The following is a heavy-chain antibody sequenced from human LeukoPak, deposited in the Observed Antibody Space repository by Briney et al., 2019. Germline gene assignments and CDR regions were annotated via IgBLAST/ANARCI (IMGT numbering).Heavy chain of an antibody. J-gene: IGHJ5*02. Sequence: GGSLRLSCAASGFTVSSNYMSWVRQAPGKGLEWVSVIYSGGSTYYADSVKGRFTISRDNSKNTLYLQMNSLRAEDTAVYYCARGDLTWAAGGSRFDPWGQGTLVTVSS. V-gene: IGHV3-53*01. CDR1: GFTVSSNY. CDR2: IYSGGST. D-gene: IGHD1-26*01. CDR3: ARGDLTWAAGGSRFDP.